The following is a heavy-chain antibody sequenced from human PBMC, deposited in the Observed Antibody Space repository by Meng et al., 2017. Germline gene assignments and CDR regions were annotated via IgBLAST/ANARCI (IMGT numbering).Heavy chain of an antibody. D-gene: IGHD4-11*01. CDR1: GGSFSDYY. V-gene: IGHV4-34*01. CDR2: INHSGST. J-gene: IGHJ4*02. CDR3: ARGPTTMAHDFDY. Sequence: QEGGEGFLKPSETLSLPCVVSGGSFSDYYWSWIRQPPGKGLEWIGEINHSGSTNYNPSLESRATISVDTSQNNLSLKLSSVTAADSAVYYCARGPTTMAHDFDYWGQGTLVTVSS.